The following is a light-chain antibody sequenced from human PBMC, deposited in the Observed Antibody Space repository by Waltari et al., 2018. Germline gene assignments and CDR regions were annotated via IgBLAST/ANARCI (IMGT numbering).Light chain of an antibody. CDR1: QSVSSNH. Sequence: EIVLTQSPGTLSLSPGERATLSCRASQSVSSNHLAWYQQRPGQAPTLLISEASSRATGIPDRFSGSGSGTDFTLTISSLQPEDVGTYYCLQYNSYSWTFGHGTKVEI. CDR3: LQYNSYSWT. V-gene: IGKV3-20*01. CDR2: EAS. J-gene: IGKJ1*01.